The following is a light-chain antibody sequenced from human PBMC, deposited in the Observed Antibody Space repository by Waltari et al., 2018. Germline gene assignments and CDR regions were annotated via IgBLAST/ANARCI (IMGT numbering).Light chain of an antibody. CDR3: SSYAGRNDYVV. CDR1: SSDVGGYNY. Sequence: QSALTQPPSASGSPGQSVTISCTGTSSDVGGYNYVSWYQQHPGKAPKLMVYEVSKRPSGVPDRFSGSKSGNTASLTFSGLQAEDEADYYCSSYAGRNDYVVLGGGTKLTVL. CDR2: EVS. J-gene: IGLJ2*01. V-gene: IGLV2-8*01.